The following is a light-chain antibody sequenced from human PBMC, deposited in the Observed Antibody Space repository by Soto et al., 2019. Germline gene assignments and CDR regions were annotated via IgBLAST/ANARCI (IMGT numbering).Light chain of an antibody. CDR2: KAS. J-gene: IGKJ1*01. Sequence: DIQMTQSPSTLSASVGDRVTITCRASQSISSWLAWYQQKPGQAPKLLIYKASTLQSGVPSRFSGSGSGTEFTLAISSLQPDDSATYYCQHYTDTWTFGQGIQV. CDR1: QSISSW. CDR3: QHYTDTWT. V-gene: IGKV1-5*03.